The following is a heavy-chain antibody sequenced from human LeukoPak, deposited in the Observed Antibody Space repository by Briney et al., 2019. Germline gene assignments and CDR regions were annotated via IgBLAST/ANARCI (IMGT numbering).Heavy chain of an antibody. D-gene: IGHD5-18*01. CDR1: GGSFSGYY. CDR2: IYTSGST. Sequence: ETLSLTCAVYGGSFSGYYWSWIRQPPGKGLEWIGYIYTSGSTNYNPSLKSRVTISVDTSKNQFSLKLSSVTAADTAVYYCARHRGYSYGTIFDYWGQGTLVTVSS. V-gene: IGHV4-4*09. J-gene: IGHJ4*02. CDR3: ARHRGYSYGTIFDY.